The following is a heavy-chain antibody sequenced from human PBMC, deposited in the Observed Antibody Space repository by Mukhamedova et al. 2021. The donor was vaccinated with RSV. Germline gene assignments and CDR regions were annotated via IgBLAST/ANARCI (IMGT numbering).Heavy chain of an antibody. CDR1: SSYG. J-gene: IGHJ4*02. CDR2: IWYDGSKK. Sequence: SSYGMHWVRQAPGKGLEWVAVIWYDGSKKYYADSVKGRFTISRDNSKNTLYLQMNSLRAEDTAVYYCARAVEMATIDWGQGTLVTV. V-gene: IGHV3-33*01. D-gene: IGHD5-24*01. CDR3: ARAVEMATID.